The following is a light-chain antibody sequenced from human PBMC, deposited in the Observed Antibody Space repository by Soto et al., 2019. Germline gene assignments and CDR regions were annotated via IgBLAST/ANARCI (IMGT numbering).Light chain of an antibody. CDR2: EGI. CDR3: CSNVGATTYV. V-gene: IGLV2-23*01. CDR1: SSTVGGFNV. J-gene: IGLJ1*01. Sequence: LTQPASVSGSPGQSITISCTGTSSTVGGFNVVSWYQQHPGKAPKVIIYEGIKRPSGVSNRFSGSNSGSTASLTISGLQAEDEADYYCCSNVGATTYVFGTGTKVTVL.